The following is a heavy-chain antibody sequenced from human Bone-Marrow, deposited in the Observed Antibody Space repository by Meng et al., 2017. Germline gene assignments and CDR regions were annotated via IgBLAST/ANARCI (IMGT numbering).Heavy chain of an antibody. CDR2: MSYDGRNE. CDR1: GFTFSSFT. Sequence: GESLKISCAGSGFTFSSFTMHWVRQAPGEGLEWVAIMSYDGRNEYYADSVKGRFTISRDNSKNTLYLQMNSLRAEDTAVYYCARDQVSVLGYWGQGTLVTVSS. J-gene: IGHJ4*02. CDR3: ARDQVSVLGY. D-gene: IGHD6-6*01. V-gene: IGHV3-30*07.